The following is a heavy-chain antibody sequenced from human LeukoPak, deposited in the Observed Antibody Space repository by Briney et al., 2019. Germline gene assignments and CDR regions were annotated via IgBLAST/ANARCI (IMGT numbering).Heavy chain of an antibody. Sequence: SETLSLTCTVSGGSISSSSYYWGWIRQPPGKGLEWIGSIYYSGSTYYNPSLKSRVTISVDTSKNQFSLKLSSVTAADTAVYYCARHRTRFPYYPPGGWFDPWGQGTLVTVSS. J-gene: IGHJ5*02. CDR2: IYYSGST. CDR3: ARHRTRFPYYPPGGWFDP. V-gene: IGHV4-39*01. D-gene: IGHD3-22*01. CDR1: GGSISSSSYY.